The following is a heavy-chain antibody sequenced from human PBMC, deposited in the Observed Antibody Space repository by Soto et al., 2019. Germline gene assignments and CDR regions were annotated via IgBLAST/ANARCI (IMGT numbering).Heavy chain of an antibody. CDR2: INAGNGNT. J-gene: IGHJ4*02. Sequence: ASVKVSCKASRYTFTSYAMHWVRQAPEQRLEWMGCINAGNGNTKYSQKFRGRFTITRDTAASTDYMEVSSLRSEDTAVYYCARDLMGYSYGLPDYGGQGTLVTVSS. V-gene: IGHV1-3*01. D-gene: IGHD5-18*01. CDR1: RYTFTSYA. CDR3: ARDLMGYSYGLPDY.